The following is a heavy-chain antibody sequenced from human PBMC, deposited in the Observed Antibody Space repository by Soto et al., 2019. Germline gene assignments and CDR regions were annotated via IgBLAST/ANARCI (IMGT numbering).Heavy chain of an antibody. J-gene: IGHJ6*03. CDR3: ARVDYYYYYMDV. Sequence: ASVKVSCKASGYTFTSYDINWVRQATGQGLEWMGWMNPNSGNTGYAQKFQGRVTMTRNTSISTAYMELSSLRSEDTAVYYCARVDYYYYYMDVWSKGTTVTVSS. D-gene: IGHD2-2*03. CDR2: MNPNSGNT. V-gene: IGHV1-8*01. CDR1: GYTFTSYD.